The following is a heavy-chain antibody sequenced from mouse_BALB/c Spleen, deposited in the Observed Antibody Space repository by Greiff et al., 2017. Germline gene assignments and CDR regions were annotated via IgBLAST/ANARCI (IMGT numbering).Heavy chain of an antibody. CDR3: TWALGFAY. J-gene: IGHJ3*01. CDR2: IYPGNSDT. D-gene: IGHD3-1*01. CDR1: GYTFTSYW. Sequence: EVQLQQSGAELARPGASVKMSCKASGYTFTSYWMHWVKQRPGQGLEWIGAIYPGNSDTSYNQKFKGKAKLTAVTSTSTAYMELSSLTNEDSAVYYCTWALGFAYWGQGTLVTVSA. V-gene: IGHV1-5*01.